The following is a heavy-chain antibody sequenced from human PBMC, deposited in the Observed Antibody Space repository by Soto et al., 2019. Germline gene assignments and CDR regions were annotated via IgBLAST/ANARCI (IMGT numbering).Heavy chain of an antibody. D-gene: IGHD4-17*01. J-gene: IGHJ4*02. Sequence: EVQLLESGGDLVQPGGSVRLSCAASGFTFSAYAMNWVRQAPGKGLEWVADISGSGGGTYYPDSVKGLFTISRDNSDNTLFLQMNTLRAADTALYYCAKDVTNYGYHFHYWGQGTPFPLSS. CDR2: ISGSGGGT. V-gene: IGHV3-23*01. CDR1: GFTFSAYA. CDR3: AKDVTNYGYHFHY.